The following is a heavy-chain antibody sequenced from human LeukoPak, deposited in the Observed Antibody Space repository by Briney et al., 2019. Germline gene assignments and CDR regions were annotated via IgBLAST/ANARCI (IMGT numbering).Heavy chain of an antibody. CDR3: AKDRGSGSYYQERPFDY. V-gene: IGHV3-23*01. Sequence: GGSLRLSCAASGFTFSSYAMTWVRQAPGKGLEWVSVIANDGGDIHYADSVKGRFTISRENSRNMLYLQMNSLRAEDTAVYYCAKDRGSGSYYQERPFDYWGQGTLVTVSS. J-gene: IGHJ4*02. CDR2: IANDGGDI. CDR1: GFTFSSYA. D-gene: IGHD3-10*01.